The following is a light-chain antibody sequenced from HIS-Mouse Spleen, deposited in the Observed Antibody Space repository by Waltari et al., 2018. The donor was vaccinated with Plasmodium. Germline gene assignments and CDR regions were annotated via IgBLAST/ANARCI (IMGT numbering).Light chain of an antibody. CDR2: DVS. V-gene: IGLV2-14*03. Sequence: QSALTQPASVSGSPGQSITISCTGTSSDVGGYNYVPWYQQHPGKAPKLMIYDVSNRPSGVSTRFSGSKSGNTASLTISGLQAEDEADYYCSSYTSSSTLNYVFGTGTKVTVL. CDR3: SSYTSSSTLNYV. J-gene: IGLJ1*01. CDR1: SSDVGGYNY.